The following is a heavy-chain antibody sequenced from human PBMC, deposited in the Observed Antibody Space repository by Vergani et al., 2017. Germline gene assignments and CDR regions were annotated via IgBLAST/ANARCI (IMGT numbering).Heavy chain of an antibody. J-gene: IGHJ4*02. V-gene: IGHV1-24*01. CDR2: FDPEDYET. D-gene: IGHD2-15*01. CDR1: GGTFSSYA. CDR3: ARIQMVAAEAGIDY. Sequence: QVQLVQSGAEVKKPGSSVKVSCKASGGTFSSYAISWVRQAPGKGLEWMGGFDPEDYETIYAQKFQGRVTMTEDTSTDTAYMELSSLRSDDTAVYYCARIQMVAAEAGIDYWGQGTLVTVSS.